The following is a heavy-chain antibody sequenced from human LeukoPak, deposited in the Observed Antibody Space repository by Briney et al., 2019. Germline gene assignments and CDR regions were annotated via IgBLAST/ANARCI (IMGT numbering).Heavy chain of an antibody. CDR1: GFTFGDYA. CDR2: IRSKAYGGTT. V-gene: IGHV3-49*04. D-gene: IGHD6-13*01. CDR3: TRASGYSSSWTGYYYYMDV. J-gene: IGHJ6*03. Sequence: GGSLRLSCTASGFTFGDYAMSWVRQAPGKGLEWVGFIRSKAYGGTTEYAASVKGRFTISRDDSKSIAYLQMNSLKTEDTAVYYCTRASGYSSSWTGYYYYMDVWGKGTTVTVSS.